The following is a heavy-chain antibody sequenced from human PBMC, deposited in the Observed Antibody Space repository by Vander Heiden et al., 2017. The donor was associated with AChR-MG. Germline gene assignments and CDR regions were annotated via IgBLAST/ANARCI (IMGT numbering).Heavy chain of an antibody. J-gene: IGHJ4*02. CDR3: ARDLTGVVVTAIFDY. Sequence: QVQLVESGGGVVQPGRSLRRSGAASGVTFSSYAMHWVRQAPGKGLEWVAVISYDGSNKYYADSVKGRFTISRDNSKNTLYLQMNSLRAEDTAVYYCARDLTGVVVTAIFDYWGQGTLVTVSS. D-gene: IGHD2-21*02. CDR2: ISYDGSNK. CDR1: GVTFSSYA. V-gene: IGHV3-30-3*01.